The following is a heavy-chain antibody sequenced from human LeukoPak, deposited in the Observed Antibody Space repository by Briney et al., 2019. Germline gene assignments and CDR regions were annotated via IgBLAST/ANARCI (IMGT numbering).Heavy chain of an antibody. V-gene: IGHV3-9*01. Sequence: GGSLRLSCAASGFTFDDYAMHWVRQAPGKGLEWVSGISWNSGSIGYADSVKGRFTISRDNAKNSLYLQMNSLRGEDTALYYCAKANGATTSPDFDYWGQGTLVTVSS. CDR1: GFTFDDYA. CDR2: ISWNSGSI. J-gene: IGHJ4*02. CDR3: AKANGATTSPDFDY. D-gene: IGHD1-26*01.